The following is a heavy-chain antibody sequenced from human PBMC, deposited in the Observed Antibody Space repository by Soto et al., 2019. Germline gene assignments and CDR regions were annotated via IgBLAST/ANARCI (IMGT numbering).Heavy chain of an antibody. Sequence: ASVKVSCQASGYTFTSYGISWVRQAPGQGLEWMGWISAYNGNTNYAQKLQGRVTMTTDTSTSTAYMELRSLRSDDTAVYYCARDDRITMVRGVPYYYYMDVWGKGTTVTVSS. CDR1: GYTFTSYG. CDR3: ARDDRITMVRGVPYYYYMDV. D-gene: IGHD3-10*01. V-gene: IGHV1-18*01. CDR2: ISAYNGNT. J-gene: IGHJ6*03.